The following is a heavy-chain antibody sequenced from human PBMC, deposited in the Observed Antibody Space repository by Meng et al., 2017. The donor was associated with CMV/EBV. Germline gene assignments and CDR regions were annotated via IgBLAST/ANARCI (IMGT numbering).Heavy chain of an antibody. CDR2: TYYRSKWYN. CDR3: ARDRYCSSTSCYWVGMDV. V-gene: IGHV6-1*01. CDR1: GDSVSSNSAA. Sequence: SCAISGDSVSSNSAAWNWTRQSPSRGLEWLGRTYYRSKWYNDYAVSVKSRITINPDTSKNQFFLQLNSVTPEDTAVYYCARDRYCSSTSCYWVGMDVWGQGTTVTVSS. D-gene: IGHD2-2*01. J-gene: IGHJ6*02.